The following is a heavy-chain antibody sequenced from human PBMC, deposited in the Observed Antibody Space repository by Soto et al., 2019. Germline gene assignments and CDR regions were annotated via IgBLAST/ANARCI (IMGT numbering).Heavy chain of an antibody. Sequence: QVQLVQSGAEVKKPGASVKVSCKASGYTFTSYGISWVRQAPGQGLEWMGWISAYNGNTNYAQKLQGRVTMTTDTSTSTAYMEPRSLRSDDTAVYYCARDDGMKDILVVVAAIPGYYYYYGMDVWGQGTTVTVSS. D-gene: IGHD2-15*01. CDR1: GYTFTSYG. V-gene: IGHV1-18*01. CDR2: ISAYNGNT. J-gene: IGHJ6*02. CDR3: ARDDGMKDILVVVAAIPGYYYYYGMDV.